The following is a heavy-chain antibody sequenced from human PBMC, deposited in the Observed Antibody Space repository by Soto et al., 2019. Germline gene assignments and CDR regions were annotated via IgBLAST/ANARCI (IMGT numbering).Heavy chain of an antibody. J-gene: IGHJ5*02. CDR3: ARGLWSGYYSNWFDP. D-gene: IGHD3-3*01. CDR2: TCYRSKWYN. CDR1: GDTVSSNSAA. Sequence: SQTLSLTCAISGDTVSSNSAAWNWIRQSPSRGLEWLGRTCYRSKWYNDYAVSVKSRITINPDTSKNQFSLQLNSVTPEDTAVYYCARGLWSGYYSNWFDPWGQGTLVTVSS. V-gene: IGHV6-1*01.